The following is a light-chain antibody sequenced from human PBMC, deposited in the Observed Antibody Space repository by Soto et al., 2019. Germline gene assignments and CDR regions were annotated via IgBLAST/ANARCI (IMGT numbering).Light chain of an antibody. CDR3: QQLINYPQT. J-gene: IGKJ1*01. CDR1: QGISTY. V-gene: IGKV1-9*01. Sequence: DIQLTQSPSFLSASVGDRVTMTCRASQGISTYLAWYQQKPGKAPKLLIHAASTLQSGVPSRFRGSGSGTEFALAISSLQPEDFPTYYCQQLINYPQTYCQGTKVDIK. CDR2: AAS.